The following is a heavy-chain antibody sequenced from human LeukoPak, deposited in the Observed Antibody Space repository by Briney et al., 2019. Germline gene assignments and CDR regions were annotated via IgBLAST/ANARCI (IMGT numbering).Heavy chain of an antibody. D-gene: IGHD4-17*01. Sequence: GGSLRLSCAASGFTFSSYAVHWVRQAPGKGLEYVSAISSNGGSTYYANSVKGRFTISRDNSKNTLYLQMGSLRAEDMAVYYCARGSYGGNFGAFDIWGQGTMVTVSS. J-gene: IGHJ3*02. CDR3: ARGSYGGNFGAFDI. V-gene: IGHV3-64*01. CDR2: ISSNGGST. CDR1: GFTFSSYA.